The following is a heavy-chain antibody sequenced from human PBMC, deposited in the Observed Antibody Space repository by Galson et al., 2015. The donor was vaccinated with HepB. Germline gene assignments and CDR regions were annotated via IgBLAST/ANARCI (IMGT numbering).Heavy chain of an antibody. Sequence: QSGAEVKKPGESLKISCKTSTYNFTNYWIGWVRQMPGKGLEWMGRIDPSDSYTKYSPSFQGHVTISADKSISTAYLQWSSLKASDTAMYYCAMTPYYYDISGYPPDYWGQGTLVTVSS. CDR3: AMTPYYYDISGYPPDY. CDR2: IDPSDSYT. J-gene: IGHJ4*02. D-gene: IGHD3-22*01. CDR1: TYNFTNYW. V-gene: IGHV5-10-1*01.